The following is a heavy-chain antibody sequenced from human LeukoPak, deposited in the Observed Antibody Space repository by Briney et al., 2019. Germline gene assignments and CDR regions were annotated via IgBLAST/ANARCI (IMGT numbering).Heavy chain of an antibody. V-gene: IGHV4-59*08. CDR2: IYYSGST. CDR1: GDSISTYY. D-gene: IGHD3-22*01. Sequence: SETLSLTCTVSGDSISTYYWSWIRQPPGKGLEWIGYIYYSGSTNYNPSLKSRVIISEDTSKNQFSLKLSSVTAADTAVYYCARGLNYGGSGYYFDSWGPGTLVTVSS. J-gene: IGHJ4*02. CDR3: ARGLNYGGSGYYFDS.